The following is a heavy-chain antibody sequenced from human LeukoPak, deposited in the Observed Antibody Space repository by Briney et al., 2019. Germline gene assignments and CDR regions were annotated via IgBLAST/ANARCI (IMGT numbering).Heavy chain of an antibody. D-gene: IGHD1-14*01. J-gene: IGHJ4*02. CDR3: AKPAKTDSADY. Sequence: GGTLRLSCAASGFTLSNYAMNWVRQAPGKGLEWVSSINGSGDKTYYADSVKGRFSISRDNSKNTLYLQMNSLRAEDTAVYYCAKPAKTDSADYWGQETLVTVSS. V-gene: IGHV3-23*01. CDR1: GFTLSNYA. CDR2: INGSGDKT.